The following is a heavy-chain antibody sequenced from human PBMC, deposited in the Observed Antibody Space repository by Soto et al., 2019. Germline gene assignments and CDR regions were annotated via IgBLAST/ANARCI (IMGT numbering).Heavy chain of an antibody. CDR1: GFTFSNFD. V-gene: IGHV3-13*05. CDR3: ARAYTGRLPRRADYYYAMDV. CDR2: IGAARDP. J-gene: IGHJ6*02. D-gene: IGHD2-2*02. Sequence: GVLRLSCATSGFTFSNFDMHWVRQVPGKGLEWVSAIGAARDPYYLGSVKGRFTISRENAKNSVYLQMNDLRAGDSAMYYCARAYTGRLPRRADYYYAMDVWGQGTTVTVSS.